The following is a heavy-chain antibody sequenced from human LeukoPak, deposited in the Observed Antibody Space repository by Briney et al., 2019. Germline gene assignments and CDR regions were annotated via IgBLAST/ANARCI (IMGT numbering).Heavy chain of an antibody. Sequence: PGGSLRLSCTASGFTFGDYAMSWFRQAPGKGLEWVGFIRSKAYGGTTEYAASVKGRFTISRDDSKSIAYLQMNSLKTEDTAVYYCTSWYPLWFGELFAPFPGWGQGTLVTVSS. CDR3: TSWYPLWFGELFAPFPG. J-gene: IGHJ4*02. D-gene: IGHD3-10*01. CDR1: GFTFGDYA. V-gene: IGHV3-49*03. CDR2: IRSKAYGGTT.